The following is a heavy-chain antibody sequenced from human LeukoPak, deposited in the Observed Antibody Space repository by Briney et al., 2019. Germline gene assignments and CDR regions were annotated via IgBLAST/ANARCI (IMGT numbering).Heavy chain of an antibody. Sequence: SETLSLTCTVSGGSISSGDFYWSWIRQPPGKGLEWVGYISYSRSTYYSPSLKSRVTISRDTSKNQFSLKLSSVPPADTAVDYCAKAGWRGGAPFYEFDPWRQRTLVIVSP. J-gene: IGHJ5*02. CDR3: AKAGWRGGAPFYEFDP. V-gene: IGHV4-30-4*01. CDR1: GGSISSGDFY. CDR2: ISYSRST. D-gene: IGHD3-16*01.